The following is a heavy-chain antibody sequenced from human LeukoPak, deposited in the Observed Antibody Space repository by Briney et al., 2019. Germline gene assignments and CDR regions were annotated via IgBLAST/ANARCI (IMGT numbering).Heavy chain of an antibody. CDR3: ASDYYDSSGYPLGY. V-gene: IGHV4-59*08. D-gene: IGHD3-22*01. J-gene: IGHJ4*02. CDR2: IYYSGSI. Sequence: PSQTLSLTCTVSGGSISSYYWSWIRQPPGKGLEWIGYIYYSGSINYNPSLKSRVTISVDTSKNQFSLKLSSVTAADTAVYYCASDYYDSSGYPLGYWGQGTLVTVSS. CDR1: GGSISSYY.